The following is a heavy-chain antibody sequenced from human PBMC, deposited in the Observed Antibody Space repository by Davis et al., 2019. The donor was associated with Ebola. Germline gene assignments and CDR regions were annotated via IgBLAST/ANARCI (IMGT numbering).Heavy chain of an antibody. V-gene: IGHV3-30*02. CDR3: AKSGQYDSSGYYYPVYYYYGMDV. J-gene: IGHJ6*02. CDR1: GFTFSSYG. Sequence: GESLKISCAASGFTFSSYGMHWVRQAPGKGLEWVAFIRYDGSNKYYADSVKGRFTISRDNSKNTLYLQMNSLRAEDTAVYYCAKSGQYDSSGYYYPVYYYYGMDVWGQGTTVTVSS. D-gene: IGHD3-22*01. CDR2: IRYDGSNK.